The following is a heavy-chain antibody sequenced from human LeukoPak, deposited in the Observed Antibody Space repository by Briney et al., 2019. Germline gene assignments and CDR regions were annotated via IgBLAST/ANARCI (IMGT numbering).Heavy chain of an antibody. V-gene: IGHV3-21*01. CDR3: ARDTSSYYYDSSGYPYYYYGMDV. J-gene: IGHJ6*02. CDR1: GFTFSSYS. CDR2: ISSSSSYI. D-gene: IGHD3-22*01. Sequence: GGSLRLSRAASGFTFSSYSMNWVRQAPGKGLEWVSSISSSSSYIYYADSVKGRFTISRDNAKNSLYLQMNSLRAEDTAVYYCARDTSSYYYDSSGYPYYYYGMDVWGQGTTVTVSS.